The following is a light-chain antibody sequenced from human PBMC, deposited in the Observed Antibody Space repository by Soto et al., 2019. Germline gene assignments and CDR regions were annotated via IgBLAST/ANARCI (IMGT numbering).Light chain of an antibody. V-gene: IGLV2-14*01. J-gene: IGLJ1*01. Sequence: QSALTQPASVSGSPGQSITISCTGTSSDIGRYNYVSWFQQHPGKVPKLVIFEVNYRPSGVSDRFSGSKSGNTASLTITGLQAEDEADYYCCSYRSGSSPYYVFGTGTKVTVL. CDR2: EVN. CDR1: SSDIGRYNY. CDR3: CSYRSGSSPYYV.